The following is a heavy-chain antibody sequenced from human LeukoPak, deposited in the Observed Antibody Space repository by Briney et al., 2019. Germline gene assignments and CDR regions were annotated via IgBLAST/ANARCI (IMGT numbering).Heavy chain of an antibody. CDR3: ARLFAGDSSGTS. Sequence: SETLSLTCTVSGDSISSRHYWGWIRQPPGKGLEWIGSIYYSGSTYYNPSLKSRVTISVNTSKNQFSLKLSSVTAADTALYYCARLFAGDSSGTSWGQGTLITVSS. CDR2: IYYSGST. D-gene: IGHD3-22*01. J-gene: IGHJ5*02. V-gene: IGHV4-39*01. CDR1: GDSISSRHY.